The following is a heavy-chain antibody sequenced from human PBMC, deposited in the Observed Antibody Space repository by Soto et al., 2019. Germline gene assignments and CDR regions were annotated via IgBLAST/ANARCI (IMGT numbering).Heavy chain of an antibody. CDR2: ISYDGSDK. J-gene: IGHJ4*02. CDR3: AKALGELSPESYDY. CDR1: GLTFSSYA. D-gene: IGHD3-16*02. Sequence: QVPLVESGGGVVQPGRSLRLSCAASGLTFSSYAMHWVRQAPGTGLEWVAVISYDGSDKYYADSVKGRFTTSRDNSKNTRNLQMNSLRADDTAVYYCAKALGELSPESYDYWGQGTLITVSS. V-gene: IGHV3-30*18.